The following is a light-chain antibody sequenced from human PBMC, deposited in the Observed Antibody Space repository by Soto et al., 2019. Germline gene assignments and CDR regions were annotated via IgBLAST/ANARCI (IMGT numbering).Light chain of an antibody. CDR3: QQYNNWPPLT. CDR2: GAS. Sequence: VMTQSPATLSVSPGERATLSCRASQSVSSNLAWYQQKPGQAPRLLIYGASTRATGIPARFSGSGSGTEFTLTISSLQSEDFAVYYCQQYNNWPPLTFGGGTKVEIK. V-gene: IGKV3-15*01. CDR1: QSVSSN. J-gene: IGKJ4*01.